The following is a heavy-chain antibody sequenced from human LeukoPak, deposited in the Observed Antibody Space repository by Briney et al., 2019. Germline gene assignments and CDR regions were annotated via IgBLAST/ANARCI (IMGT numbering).Heavy chain of an antibody. CDR1: GYTFTGYY. CDR3: ARGIWDSSGWYDAATY. CDR2: INPNSGGT. Sequence: GASVKVSCKASGYTFTGYYMHWVRQAPGQGLEWMGWINPNSGGTNYAQKFQGRVTMTRDTSISTAYMELSRLRSEDTAVYYCARGIWDSSGWYDAATYWGQGTLVTVSS. V-gene: IGHV1-2*02. D-gene: IGHD6-19*01. J-gene: IGHJ4*02.